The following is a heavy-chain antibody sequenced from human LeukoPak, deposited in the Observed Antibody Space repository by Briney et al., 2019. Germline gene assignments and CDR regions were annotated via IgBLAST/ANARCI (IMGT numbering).Heavy chain of an antibody. V-gene: IGHV4-34*01. D-gene: IGHD2-15*01. J-gene: IGHJ5*02. Sequence: SEALSLTCAVYLDSFSGYSWSWLRQPPGKGLEWIGEIYYGGRTKYNSSLKSRVIISVDTSKNQFSLQLTSVTPVDTAVYNCAKSHLLRQAEHCSGGRCYWPFWLDPWGQGTLVTVSS. CDR2: IYYGGRT. CDR1: LDSFSGYS. CDR3: AKSHLLRQAEHCSGGRCYWPFWLDP.